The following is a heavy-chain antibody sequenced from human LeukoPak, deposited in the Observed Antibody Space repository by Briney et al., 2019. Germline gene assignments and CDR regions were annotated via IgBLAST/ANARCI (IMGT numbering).Heavy chain of an antibody. CDR3: AKSVGSSPYYYYGMDV. CDR1: GFTFDDYA. V-gene: IGHV3-9*01. J-gene: IGHJ6*02. D-gene: IGHD6-6*01. CDR2: ISWNSGSI. Sequence: GGSLRLSCAASGFTFDDYAMHWVRQAPGKGLEWVSGISWNSGSIGYADSVKGRFTISRDNAKNSLYLQMNSLRAEDTALYYCAKSVGSSPYYYYGMDVWGQGTTVTVSS.